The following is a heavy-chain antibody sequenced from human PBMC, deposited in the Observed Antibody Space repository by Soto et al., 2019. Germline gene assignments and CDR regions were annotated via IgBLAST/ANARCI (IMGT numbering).Heavy chain of an antibody. J-gene: IGHJ4*02. CDR1: GGSISSGDYY. CDR2: IYYRGST. V-gene: IGHV4-30-4*01. Sequence: QVQLQESGPGLVKPSQTLSLTCTVSGGSISSGDYYWSWIRQPPGKGLEWIGYIYYRGSTYYNPSFKYRGSMTVDSSKDHYTLKRRSVTAADAAVYYCAIYCGNSVYFDYWGQGTLVTVSS. CDR3: AIYCGNSVYFDY. D-gene: IGHD2-21*02.